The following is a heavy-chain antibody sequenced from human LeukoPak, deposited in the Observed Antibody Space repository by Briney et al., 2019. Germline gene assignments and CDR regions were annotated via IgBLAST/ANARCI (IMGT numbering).Heavy chain of an antibody. D-gene: IGHD6-19*01. CDR3: ARANSSGWL. CDR1: GFTFSRDS. CDR2: ISSSSSYI. V-gene: IGHV3-21*01. J-gene: IGHJ4*02. Sequence: NPGGSLRLSCAASGFTFSRDSMNGVRQAPGKGLEWVSSISSSSSYIYYAASVKRRFTISRDNAKNSLYLQMNSLRAEDTAVYYCARANSSGWLWGQGTLVTVSS.